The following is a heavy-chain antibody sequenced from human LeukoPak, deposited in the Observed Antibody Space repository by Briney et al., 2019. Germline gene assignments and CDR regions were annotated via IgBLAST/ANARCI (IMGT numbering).Heavy chain of an antibody. Sequence: GGSLRLSCAASGFTVSSNYMSWVRQAPGKGLEWVSVIYSGGSTYYTDSVKGRFTISRDNSKNTLYLQMKSLRAEDTAVYYCARGRRYGSGSYYPWFDPWGQGTLVTVSS. V-gene: IGHV3-66*02. D-gene: IGHD3-10*01. J-gene: IGHJ5*02. CDR2: IYSGGST. CDR1: GFTVSSNY. CDR3: ARGRRYGSGSYYPWFDP.